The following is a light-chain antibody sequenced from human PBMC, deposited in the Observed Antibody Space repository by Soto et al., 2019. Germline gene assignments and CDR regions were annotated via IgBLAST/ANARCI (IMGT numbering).Light chain of an antibody. Sequence: DIVMTQSPDSLAVSLGERATINCKSSQSVLHSSNNKNYLAWYQHKPRQPPKLLIYWASTRESGVPDRFSGSGSGTDFTLTISSLQAEDVAVYYCQQYYSTPRTFGQGTKVEIK. CDR2: WAS. CDR3: QQYYSTPRT. V-gene: IGKV4-1*01. J-gene: IGKJ1*01. CDR1: QSVLHSSNNKNY.